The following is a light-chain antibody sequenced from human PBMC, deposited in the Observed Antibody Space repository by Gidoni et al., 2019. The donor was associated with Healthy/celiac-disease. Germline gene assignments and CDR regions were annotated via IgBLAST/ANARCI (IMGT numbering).Light chain of an antibody. CDR3: CSYAGSVV. Sequence: QSALTQPASVSGSPGQSITISCTGTSSDFGRYNLVSWYKQHPGKATKLMIYEGSKRPSGVSNRFSCSKSCNTASLTISGLQAEDEADYYCCSYAGSVVFGGGTKLTVL. CDR1: SSDFGRYNL. V-gene: IGLV2-23*01. J-gene: IGLJ2*01. CDR2: EGS.